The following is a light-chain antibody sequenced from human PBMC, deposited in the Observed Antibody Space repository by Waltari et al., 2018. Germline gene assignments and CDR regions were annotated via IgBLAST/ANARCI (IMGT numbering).Light chain of an antibody. CDR1: QSVLYSSNNKNY. J-gene: IGKJ2*03. CDR2: WAS. Sequence: EIVMTQSPDSLAVSLGERATINCRSSQSVLYSSNNKNYLVWYQQKPGQPPTVLIYWASTRESGVPDRFSGSGSGTDFTLTISSLQAEDVAVYYCQQYYSAPYSFGQGTKLEIK. CDR3: QQYYSAPYS. V-gene: IGKV4-1*01.